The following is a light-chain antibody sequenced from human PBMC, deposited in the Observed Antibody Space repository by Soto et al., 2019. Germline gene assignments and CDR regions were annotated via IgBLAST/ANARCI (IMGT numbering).Light chain of an antibody. CDR1: SSDVGDYHY. J-gene: IGLJ1*01. V-gene: IGLV2-14*01. CDR2: DVS. CDR3: SSYTSSSTGG. Sequence: QSALTQPASVSGSPGQSITISCTGTSSDVGDYHYVSWYQQHPGKAPKLMIYDVSNRPSGVSNRFAGSKSGNTASLTISGLQAEDEADYYCSSYTSSSTGGFGTGTKLTVL.